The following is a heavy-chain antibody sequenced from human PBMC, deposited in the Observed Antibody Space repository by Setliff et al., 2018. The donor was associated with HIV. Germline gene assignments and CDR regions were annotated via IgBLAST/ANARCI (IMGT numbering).Heavy chain of an antibody. V-gene: IGHV4-39*01. CDR2: LYYNGRT. J-gene: IGHJ5*02. Sequence: SETLSLTCTVSGDFVNSGSYFWAWIRQPPGKGPEYIGTLYYNGRTQYNASLKSRVTISVDTSKNQFSLKLNSVTAADTAVYYCGRHHDSDRSGDPDWFDPWGQGILVTVSS. CDR3: GRHHDSDRSGDPDWFDP. CDR1: GDFVNSGSYF. D-gene: IGHD3-22*01.